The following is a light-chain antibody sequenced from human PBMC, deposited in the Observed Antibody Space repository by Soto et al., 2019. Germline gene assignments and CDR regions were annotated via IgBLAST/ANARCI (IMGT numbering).Light chain of an antibody. CDR3: SSYRTGNTYV. CDR1: ISDVGDYNY. V-gene: IGLV2-14*01. Sequence: QSALTQPASVSGSPGQSITISCTGTISDVGDYNYVSWYQQHPDKAPKLLLYEVSNRPSGVSNRFSGSKSGITASLTISGLHAGDEADYYCSSYRTGNTYVFGSGTKVTVL. J-gene: IGLJ1*01. CDR2: EVS.